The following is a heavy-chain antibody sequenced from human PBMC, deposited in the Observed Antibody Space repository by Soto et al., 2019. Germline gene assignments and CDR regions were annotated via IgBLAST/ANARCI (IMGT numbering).Heavy chain of an antibody. CDR2: IYYSGST. D-gene: IGHD2-21*01. CDR3: ARLAYNPIGVNVYGDDAFDL. CDR1: GGSISSSSYY. J-gene: IGHJ3*01. V-gene: IGHV4-39*01. Sequence: SETLSLTCTVSGGSISSSSYYWGWIRQPPGKGLEWIGSIYYSGSTYYNPSLKSRVTISVDTSKIQFSLNLGSVTAADTAVYYCARLAYNPIGVNVYGDDAFDLWGQGTMVTVSS.